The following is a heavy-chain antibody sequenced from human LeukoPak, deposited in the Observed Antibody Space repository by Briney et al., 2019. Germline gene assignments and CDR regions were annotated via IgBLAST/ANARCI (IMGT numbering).Heavy chain of an antibody. CDR3: TRDQTPYY. Sequence: PGGSLRLSCTAAAFTFGDYAMTWVRQAAGKGLEWVGFIRSKIYGGTPEYAASVKGRSTISRDDSKGIAYLQMNSLKTEDTAVYYCTRDQTPYYWGQGTLVTVSS. CDR2: IRSKIYGGTP. J-gene: IGHJ4*02. V-gene: IGHV3-49*04. CDR1: AFTFGDYA.